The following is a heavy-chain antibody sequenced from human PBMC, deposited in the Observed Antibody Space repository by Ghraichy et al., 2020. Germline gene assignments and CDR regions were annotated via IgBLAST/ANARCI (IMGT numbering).Heavy chain of an antibody. CDR1: GDSISSYY. V-gene: IGHV4-59*01. D-gene: IGHD5-24*01. CDR3: ARDGYNYFDY. CDR2: IYYSGST. J-gene: IGHJ4*02. Sequence: SETLSLTCTVSGDSISSYYWSWIRQPPGKGLEWIGYIYYSGSTNYNPSLKSRVTISVDTSKNQFSLKLSSVTAADTAVYYCARDGYNYFDYWGQGTLVTVSS.